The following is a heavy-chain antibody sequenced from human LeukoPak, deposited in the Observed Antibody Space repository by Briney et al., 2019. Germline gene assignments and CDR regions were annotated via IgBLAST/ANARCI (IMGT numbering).Heavy chain of an antibody. CDR1: GFTLSSYT. Sequence: GGSLRLSCAASGFTLSSYTMYWVRQAPGRGLVWVARFTSDGNSMTYADFVKGRFTVSRDIAKNTLYLQMNSLRAEDTAVYYCAKAQVGTPTDCWGQGTLVTVSS. J-gene: IGHJ4*02. V-gene: IGHV3-74*01. CDR3: AKAQVGTPTDC. D-gene: IGHD1-26*01. CDR2: FTSDGNSM.